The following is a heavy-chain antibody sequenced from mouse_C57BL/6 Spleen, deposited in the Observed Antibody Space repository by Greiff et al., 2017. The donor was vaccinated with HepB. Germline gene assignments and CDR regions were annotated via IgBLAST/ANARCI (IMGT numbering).Heavy chain of an antibody. Sequence: EVKLMESEGGLVQPGSSMKLSCTASGFTFSDYYMAWVRQVPEKGLEWVANINYDGSSTYYLDSLKSRFIISRDNAKNILYLQMSSLKSEDTATYYCARDRGGVFAYWGQGTLVTVSA. V-gene: IGHV5-16*01. D-gene: IGHD3-3*01. CDR1: GFTFSDYY. CDR3: ARDRGGVFAY. J-gene: IGHJ3*01. CDR2: INYDGSST.